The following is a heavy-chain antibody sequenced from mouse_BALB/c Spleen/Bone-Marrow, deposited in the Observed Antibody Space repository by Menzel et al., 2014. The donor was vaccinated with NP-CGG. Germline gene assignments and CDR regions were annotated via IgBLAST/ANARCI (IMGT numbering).Heavy chain of an antibody. CDR3: ARLGYYGCFAY. CDR2: INPGSNTI. CDR1: GFDFSRYW. Sequence: EVKLQESGGGLVQPGGSLKLSCAASGFDFSRYWMSWVRQAPGKGLEWIGEINPGSNTINYTPSLKDKFIISRDNAKNTLYLQMSKVRSEDTALYYCARLGYYGCFAYWGQGTLVTVSA. V-gene: IGHV4-1*02. J-gene: IGHJ3*01. D-gene: IGHD2-3*01.